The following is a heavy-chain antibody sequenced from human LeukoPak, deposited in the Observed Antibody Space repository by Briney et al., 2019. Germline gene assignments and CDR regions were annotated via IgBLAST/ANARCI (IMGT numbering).Heavy chain of an antibody. V-gene: IGHV5-51*01. D-gene: IGHD4-17*01. CDR2: IYPGGSDT. Sequence: GESLKISCKGSGYSFTSYWIGWVRQMPGKGLEWMGIIYPGGSDTGYSPSFQGQVTISADKSISTAYLQWSSLKASDTAMYYCARHIWDYDYYYYYMDVWGKGTTVTVSS. J-gene: IGHJ6*03. CDR3: ARHIWDYDYYYYYMDV. CDR1: GYSFTSYW.